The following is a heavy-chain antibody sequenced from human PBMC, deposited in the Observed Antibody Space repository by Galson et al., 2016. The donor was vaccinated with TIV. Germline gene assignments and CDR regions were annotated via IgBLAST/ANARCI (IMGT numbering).Heavy chain of an antibody. D-gene: IGHD5-18*01. CDR3: AKDRNTALDTYYYYYGMDV. Sequence: SVKVSCKASGGTFSTYAINWVRQAPGQGLEWMGGIIPLFGTTNYAQKFQGRVTISADESTSTAYMELSSLRSEDTAVYYCAKDRNTALDTYYYYYGMDVWGQGTTVTVSS. CDR2: IIPLFGTT. CDR1: GGTFSTYA. J-gene: IGHJ6*02. V-gene: IGHV1-69*13.